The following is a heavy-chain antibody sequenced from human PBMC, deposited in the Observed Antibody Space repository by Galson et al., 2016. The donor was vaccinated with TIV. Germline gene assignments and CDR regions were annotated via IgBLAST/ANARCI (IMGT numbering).Heavy chain of an antibody. V-gene: IGHV3-23*01. Sequence: SLRLSCAASGFTFSSYALTWVRQAPGKGLEWVAAITGGGGSSYYADSVKGRFTISRYNSKKMLYLQLNSLRAEDTAVYYCAKVPSSGFSYYYGIDVWGQGTTVTVA. J-gene: IGHJ6*02. CDR1: GFTFSSYA. CDR3: AKVPSSGFSYYYGIDV. CDR2: ITGGGGSS. D-gene: IGHD6-19*01.